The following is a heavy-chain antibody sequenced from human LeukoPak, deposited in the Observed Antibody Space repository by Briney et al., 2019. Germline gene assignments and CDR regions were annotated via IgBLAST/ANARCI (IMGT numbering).Heavy chain of an antibody. CDR1: GGSISSGDYY. J-gene: IGHJ1*01. CDR3: ATYGPQYFQH. Sequence: SETLSLTSTVSGGSISSGDYYWSWIRQPPGKGLEWIGYIYYSGSTYYNPSLKSRVTISVDTSKNQFSLKLSSVTAADTAVYYCATYGPQYFQHWGQGTLVTVSS. D-gene: IGHD4-17*01. CDR2: IYYSGST. V-gene: IGHV4-30-4*08.